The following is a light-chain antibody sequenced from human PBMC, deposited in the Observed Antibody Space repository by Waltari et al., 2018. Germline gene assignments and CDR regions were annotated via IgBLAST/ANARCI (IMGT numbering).Light chain of an antibody. Sequence: EIVMTQSPATLSVSPGERATLSCRASQSVGTNLTGYPQRPGQTPKLLIYDASNRATRVPARFSGSGSGTDFTLTISGLEPEDFAVYYCQQRSSLLPVTFGGGTKVEIK. CDR3: QQRSSLLPVT. V-gene: IGKV3-11*01. J-gene: IGKJ4*01. CDR1: QSVGTN. CDR2: DAS.